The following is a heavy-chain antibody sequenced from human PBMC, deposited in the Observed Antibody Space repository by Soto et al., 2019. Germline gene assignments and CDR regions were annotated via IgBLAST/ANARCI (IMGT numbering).Heavy chain of an antibody. D-gene: IGHD6-19*01. V-gene: IGHV3-23*01. CDR3: AKDPDTFQYSSGWSPYMDV. Sequence: PWGSLRLACAASGFTFINYAISLCGHSPFQWLEWVSGISDSGDNTFYADSVRGRFTVSRDNSKNTLYLQMDSLRAEDTAVFYCAKDPDTFQYSSGWSPYMDVWGQGTTVTVSS. J-gene: IGHJ6*02. CDR2: ISDSGDNT. CDR1: GFTFINYA.